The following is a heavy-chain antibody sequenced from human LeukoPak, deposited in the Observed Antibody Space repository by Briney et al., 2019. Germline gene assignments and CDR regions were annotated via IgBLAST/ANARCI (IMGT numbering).Heavy chain of an antibody. J-gene: IGHJ4*02. CDR1: GFPFSSYG. V-gene: IGHV3-30*02. CDR2: IRYDGTNQ. Sequence: GGSLRLSCAASGFPFSSYGMNWVRQAPGKGLEWVALIRYDGTNQYYADSVKGRFTISRDNSKNTLYLQMNSLRAEDTAVYYCARGIAARQSYFDYWGQGTLVTVSS. CDR3: ARGIAARQSYFDY. D-gene: IGHD6-6*01.